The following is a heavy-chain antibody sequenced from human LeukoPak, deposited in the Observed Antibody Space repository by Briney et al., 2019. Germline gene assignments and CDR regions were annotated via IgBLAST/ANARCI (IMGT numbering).Heavy chain of an antibody. J-gene: IGHJ4*02. CDR1: GLNVSGNY. CDR2: IYLDGTT. Sequence: GGSLRLSCAASGLNVSGNYMSWVRQAPGKGLEWVSVIYLDGTTYYADSVKGRFTISRDNSKNTLYLQMNSLRAEDTAVFYCAREGMKDANFDCWGQGTLVTVSS. CDR3: AREGMKDANFDC. V-gene: IGHV3-53*01.